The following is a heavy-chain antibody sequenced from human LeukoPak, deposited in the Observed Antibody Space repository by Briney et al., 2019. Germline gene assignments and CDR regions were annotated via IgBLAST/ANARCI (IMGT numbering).Heavy chain of an antibody. D-gene: IGHD3-10*01. CDR2: MNPNSGNT. J-gene: IGHJ5*02. V-gene: IGHV1-8*01. Sequence: ASVTVSFKASGYTFTIYDINWVRQAPGQGLEWVGWMNPNSGNTGYAQRFQGRVTMTRNTSISTAYMELSSLRSEDTAVYYCARKGYYGSGSYYNNWFDPWGQGTLVTVSS. CDR3: ARKGYYGSGSYYNNWFDP. CDR1: GYTFTIYD.